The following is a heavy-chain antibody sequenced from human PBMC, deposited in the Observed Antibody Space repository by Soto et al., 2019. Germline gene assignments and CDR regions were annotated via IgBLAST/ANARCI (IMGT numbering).Heavy chain of an antibody. V-gene: IGHV4-61*03. CDR1: GDPVTSFYSD. J-gene: IGHJ6*01. CDR2: TNYNENT. Sequence: SVPLSLTITISGDPVTSFYSDWSWNRQPPAKSLEWIGFTNYNENTNYNPSLRSRVTLSLDTAKNHFFRTLRYVTAADTARYYRAREFSGNYYYKYDIDFWGQGYGVTVSS. CDR3: AREFSGNYYYKYDIDF.